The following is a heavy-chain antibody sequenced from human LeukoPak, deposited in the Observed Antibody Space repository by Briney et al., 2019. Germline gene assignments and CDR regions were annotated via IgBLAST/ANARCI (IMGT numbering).Heavy chain of an antibody. Sequence: PSETLSLTCTVSGGSIISTSWYWGWIRQPPGKGLEWIGVISSGGSTQYNPSLNSRVTMSVDTSKNQFSLRLTSVTAADTAVYYCASVRSGSHYFDYWGQGTLVTVSS. J-gene: IGHJ4*02. V-gene: IGHV4-39*01. CDR1: GGSIISTSWY. D-gene: IGHD1-26*01. CDR2: ISSGGST. CDR3: ASVRSGSHYFDY.